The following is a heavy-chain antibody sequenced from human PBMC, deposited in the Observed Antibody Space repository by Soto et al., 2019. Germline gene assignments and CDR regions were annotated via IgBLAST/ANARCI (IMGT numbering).Heavy chain of an antibody. CDR1: GGSFSGYY. CDR2: INHSGGT. Sequence: SETLSLTCAVYGGSFSGYYWSWIRQPPGKGLEWIGEINHSGGTNYNPSLKSRVTISVDTSKNQFSLKLSSVTAADTAVYYCARGTCSGGSCYGTYYYYGMDVWGQGTTVTVSS. V-gene: IGHV4-34*01. J-gene: IGHJ6*02. D-gene: IGHD2-15*01. CDR3: ARGTCSGGSCYGTYYYYGMDV.